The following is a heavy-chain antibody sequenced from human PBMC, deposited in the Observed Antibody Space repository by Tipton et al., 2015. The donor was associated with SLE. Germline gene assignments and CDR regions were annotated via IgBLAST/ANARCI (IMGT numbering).Heavy chain of an antibody. J-gene: IGHJ6*03. CDR3: ARGGLGYSYYYYMDF. V-gene: IGHV4-4*02. CDR2: IYYSGST. Sequence: TLSLTCAVSGGSISSNNWWSWVRQPPGKGLEWIGYIYYSGSTNYNPSLKSRVTISVDTSKNQFSLKLSSVTAADTAVYYCARGGLGYSYYYYMDFLGKGNTVTVSS. CDR1: GGSISSNNW. D-gene: IGHD5-18*01.